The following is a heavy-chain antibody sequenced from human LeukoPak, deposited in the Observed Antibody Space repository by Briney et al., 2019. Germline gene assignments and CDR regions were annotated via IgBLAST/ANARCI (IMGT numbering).Heavy chain of an antibody. CDR2: IKQDGSKK. J-gene: IGHJ4*02. CDR3: TRVGYIDEGIDY. V-gene: IGHV3-7*04. D-gene: IGHD5-24*01. CDR1: GFPFSSYW. Sequence: GGSLRLSCVASGFPFSSYWMTWVRQAPGKGLEWVANIKQDGSKKSYVDSVKGRFTISRGNAKNSLYLQMNSLRAEDTAIYYCTRVGYIDEGIDYWGQGTLVTVSS.